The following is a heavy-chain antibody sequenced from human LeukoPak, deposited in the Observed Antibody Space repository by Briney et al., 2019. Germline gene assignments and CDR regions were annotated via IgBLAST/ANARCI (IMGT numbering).Heavy chain of an antibody. CDR3: ARVTGYYDSSGYHDAFDI. D-gene: IGHD3-22*01. CDR1: GGSISSHY. Sequence: SSETLSLTCTVPGGSISSHYWSWIRQPPGKGLEWIGYIYYSGSTNYNHSLKSRVTISVDTSKNQFSLKLSSVTAADTAVYYCARVTGYYDSSGYHDAFDIWGQGTMVTVSS. CDR2: IYYSGST. J-gene: IGHJ3*02. V-gene: IGHV4-59*11.